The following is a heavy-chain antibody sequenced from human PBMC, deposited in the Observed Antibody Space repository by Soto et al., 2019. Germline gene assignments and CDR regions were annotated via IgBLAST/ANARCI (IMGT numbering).Heavy chain of an antibody. D-gene: IGHD3-22*01. Sequence: GGSLRLSCASSGFMFNDYAMYWVRQAPGQGLEWVAMISSDGNHQFYVDNVRGRFTVSRDNSKNTLNLQMNSLRPEDTAVYYCSRGTYYPQSSGLHADYWGPGTVVTVSS. CDR3: SRGTYYPQSSGLHADY. CDR2: ISSDGNHQ. CDR1: GFMFNDYA. V-gene: IGHV3-30*03. J-gene: IGHJ4*02.